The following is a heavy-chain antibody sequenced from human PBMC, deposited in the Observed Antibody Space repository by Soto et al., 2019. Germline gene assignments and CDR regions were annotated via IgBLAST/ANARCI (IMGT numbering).Heavy chain of an antibody. D-gene: IGHD5-12*01. CDR3: ARRGKSSGYAPDY. J-gene: IGHJ4*02. CDR2: ISHSGSA. Sequence: SETLSLTCAVDGGSFSDYYWNWLRQPPGKGLECIGEISHSGSADYNPSLKGRVTISVDTSRNQFSLKLTSVTAADTAVYYCARRGKSSGYAPDYWGQGTLVTVSS. CDR1: GGSFSDYY. V-gene: IGHV4-34*01.